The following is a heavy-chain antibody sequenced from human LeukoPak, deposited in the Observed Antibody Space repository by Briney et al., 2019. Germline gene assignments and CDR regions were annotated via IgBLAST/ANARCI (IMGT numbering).Heavy chain of an antibody. CDR1: GFTFSDYH. V-gene: IGHV3-11*01. CDR3: VRTHYYGSGNYNDAFDI. D-gene: IGHD3-10*01. CDR2: ISTSGTYI. Sequence: GGSLRLSCAASGFTFSDYHISWIRQAPGKGLEWVSYISTSGTYIYYADSMKGRFTISRDNAKNSLYLQMNSLRAEDSAVYYCVRTHYYGSGNYNDAFDIWGQGKMVTVSS. J-gene: IGHJ3*02.